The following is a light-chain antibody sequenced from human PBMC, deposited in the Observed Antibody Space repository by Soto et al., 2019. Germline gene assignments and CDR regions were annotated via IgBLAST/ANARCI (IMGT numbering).Light chain of an antibody. CDR2: EVT. CDR1: SSDVGGYNY. J-gene: IGLJ2*01. V-gene: IGLV2-14*01. CDR3: SSYTSISTLV. Sequence: QSALTQPVSVSESPGQPITISCTGTSSDVGGYNYVSWYQQHPGKAPKLMIYEVTKRPSGVSNRFSGSKSGNTASLTISGLQAEDESDYYFSSYTSISTLVFGGGTKVTVL.